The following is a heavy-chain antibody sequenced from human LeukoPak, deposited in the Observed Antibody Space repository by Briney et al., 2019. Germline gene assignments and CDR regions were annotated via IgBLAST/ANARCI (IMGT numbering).Heavy chain of an antibody. V-gene: IGHV1-46*01. D-gene: IGHD3-9*01. Sequence: GASVKVSCKASGYSFTSYHMHWVRQAPGQGLEWMGIINPSGGSTSYAQKFQGRVTMTRDTSTSTVYMELSSLKSEDTAVYYCARDAGYYDILTGSPSFYFDSWGQGTLVTVSS. CDR3: ARDAGYYDILTGSPSFYFDS. J-gene: IGHJ4*02. CDR2: INPSGGST. CDR1: GYSFTSYH.